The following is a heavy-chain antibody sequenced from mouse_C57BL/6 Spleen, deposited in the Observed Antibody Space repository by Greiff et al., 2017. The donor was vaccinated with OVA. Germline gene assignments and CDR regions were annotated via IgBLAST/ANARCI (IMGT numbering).Heavy chain of an antibody. CDR2: IYPGDGDT. CDR1: GYAFSSSW. V-gene: IGHV1-82*01. CDR3: ARSNYGNYVGYFDV. Sequence: LVESGPELVKPGASVKISCKASGYAFSSSWMNWVKQRPGKGLEWIGRIYPGDGDTNYNGKFKGKATLTADKSSSTAYMQLSSLTSEDSAVYFCARSNYGNYVGYFDVWGTGTTVTVSS. J-gene: IGHJ1*03. D-gene: IGHD2-1*01.